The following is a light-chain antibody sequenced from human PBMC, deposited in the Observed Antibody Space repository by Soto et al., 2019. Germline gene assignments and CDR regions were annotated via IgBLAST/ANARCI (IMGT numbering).Light chain of an antibody. CDR3: QQRNSWPLT. CDR1: ENVFGS. CDR2: DAS. Sequence: EIVLTQSPATLSLSPGERATLSCRAGENVFGSLAWFQQKPGQAPRLLFFDASTRATGIPARFSCSGSGTDFTLTVSSLEPEDFATYYCQQRNSWPLTFGGGTKVEIK. J-gene: IGKJ4*01. V-gene: IGKV3-11*01.